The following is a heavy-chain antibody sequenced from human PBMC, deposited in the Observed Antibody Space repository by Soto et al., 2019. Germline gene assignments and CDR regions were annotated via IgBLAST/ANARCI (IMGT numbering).Heavy chain of an antibody. CDR1: GGSISSSSYY. Sequence: SETLSLTCTVSGGSISSSSYYWGWIRQPPGKGLEWIGTIYYSGSTYYNPSLRSRVTISVDTSKNQFSLKLSSVTAADTAVYYCASRGIAAAGDYWGQGTLVTVSS. V-gene: IGHV4-39*01. J-gene: IGHJ4*02. CDR2: IYYSGST. D-gene: IGHD6-13*01. CDR3: ASRGIAAAGDY.